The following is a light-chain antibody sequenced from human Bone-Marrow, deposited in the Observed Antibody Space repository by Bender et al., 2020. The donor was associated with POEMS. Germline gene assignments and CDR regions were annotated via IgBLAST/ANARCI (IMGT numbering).Light chain of an antibody. Sequence: QSVLTQPPSVSGAPGQRVTISCTGSGSNIGAHYDVHWYQQLPGTPPQLIINENDNRPSGVPDRFSGSKSGTSASLAITGLQSEDEADYYCAAWDDSLNGPYFFGTGTKVTVL. J-gene: IGLJ1*01. CDR3: AAWDDSLNGPYF. CDR2: END. V-gene: IGLV1-50*01. CDR1: GSNIGAHYD.